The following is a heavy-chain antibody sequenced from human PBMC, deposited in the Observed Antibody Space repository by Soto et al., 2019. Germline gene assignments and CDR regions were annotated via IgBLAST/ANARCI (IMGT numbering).Heavy chain of an antibody. D-gene: IGHD3-10*01. CDR3: ARQGRGVIPSTMAKWFDP. J-gene: IGHJ5*02. V-gene: IGHV4-39*01. Sequence: PSETLSLTCTVSSDSISSSTYYWGWIRQPPGKGLEWIGTIFYTGSTYYNPSLKSRVTISVDTSKNQFSLRLSSVTAADTAVYYCARQGRGVIPSTMAKWFDPWGQGTLVTVSS. CDR1: SDSISSSTYY. CDR2: IFYTGST.